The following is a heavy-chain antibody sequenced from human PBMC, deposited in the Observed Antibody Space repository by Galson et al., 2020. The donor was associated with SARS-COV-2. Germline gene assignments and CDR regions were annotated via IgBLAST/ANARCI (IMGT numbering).Heavy chain of an antibody. Sequence: ETSETLSLTCAVSIGSIRSYYWSWIRQSPAKGLEWIGYIYYIGGTNYNPSLKSRVSISVDTSKNQFSLNLTSVTAADTAVYYCATSYSSGWYAFDYWGRGALVTVSS. CDR3: ATSYSSGWYAFDY. CDR1: IGSIRSYY. J-gene: IGHJ4*02. V-gene: IGHV4-59*01. CDR2: IYYIGGT. D-gene: IGHD6-19*01.